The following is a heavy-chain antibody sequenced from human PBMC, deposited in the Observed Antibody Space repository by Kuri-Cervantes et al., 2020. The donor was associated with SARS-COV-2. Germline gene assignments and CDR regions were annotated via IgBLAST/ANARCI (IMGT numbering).Heavy chain of an antibody. CDR1: GFTVSSNY. V-gene: IGHV3-53*05. CDR3: AKLSNWDDAFDI. CDR2: IYSGGST. J-gene: IGHJ3*02. Sequence: GGSLRLSCAASGFTVSSNYMSWVRQAPGKGLEWVSVIYSGGSTYYADSVKGRFTISRDNSKNTLYLQMNSLRAEDTAVYYCAKLSNWDDAFDIWGQGTMVTVSS. D-gene: IGHD1-1*01.